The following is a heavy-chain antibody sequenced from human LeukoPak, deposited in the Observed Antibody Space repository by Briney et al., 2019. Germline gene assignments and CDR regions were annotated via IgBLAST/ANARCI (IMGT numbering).Heavy chain of an antibody. CDR2: INQDVSRK. CDR1: GFTFSGSA. D-gene: IGHD3-16*01. Sequence: GGSLKLSCAASGFTFSGSAMHWVRQAPGKGLEWVAIINQDVSRKSSADSVKGRFTISRDNAKNLLYLQMNSLRAEDTAVYYCARDPGWGALDHWGQGTLVTVS. V-gene: IGHV3-7*01. CDR3: ARDPGWGALDH. J-gene: IGHJ4*02.